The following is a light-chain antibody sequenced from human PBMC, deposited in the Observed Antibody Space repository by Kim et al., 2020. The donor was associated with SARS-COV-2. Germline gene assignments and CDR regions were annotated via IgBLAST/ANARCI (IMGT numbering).Light chain of an antibody. CDR3: QQRSTWPQT. Sequence: LSPGESDTLSCRASQSISNNLIWYQQKPGQAPRPLIYDASKRATGIPARFSGSGSGTDFTLTISSLEPEDFAVYYCQQRSTWPQTFGQGTKLEI. CDR2: DAS. J-gene: IGKJ2*01. V-gene: IGKV3-11*01. CDR1: QSISNN.